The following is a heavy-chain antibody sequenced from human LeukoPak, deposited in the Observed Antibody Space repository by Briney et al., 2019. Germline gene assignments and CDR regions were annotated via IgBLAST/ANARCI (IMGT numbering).Heavy chain of an antibody. D-gene: IGHD2-2*01. V-gene: IGHV4-38-2*01. Sequence: PSETLSLTCAVSGYSISSGYYWVWIRQPPGKGLEWIGTIYHTGSTYYNPSLKSRVTISVDTSKNQSSLKLSSVTAADTAVYYCARLYAVVPAPLGYWGQGTLVTVSS. CDR3: ARLYAVVPAPLGY. J-gene: IGHJ4*02. CDR1: GYSISSGYY. CDR2: IYHTGST.